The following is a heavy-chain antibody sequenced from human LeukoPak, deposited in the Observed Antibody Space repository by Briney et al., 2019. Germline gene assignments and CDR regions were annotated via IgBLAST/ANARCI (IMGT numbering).Heavy chain of an antibody. CDR2: IYTSGST. Sequence: SETLSLTCTVSGGSISSYYWSWTRQPAGKGLEWIGRIYTSGSTNYNPSLKSRVTMSVDTSKNQFSLKLSSVTAADTAVYYCARVGDTYSSGWSYNWFDPWGQGTLVTVSS. J-gene: IGHJ5*02. D-gene: IGHD6-19*01. CDR3: ARVGDTYSSGWSYNWFDP. CDR1: GGSISSYY. V-gene: IGHV4-4*07.